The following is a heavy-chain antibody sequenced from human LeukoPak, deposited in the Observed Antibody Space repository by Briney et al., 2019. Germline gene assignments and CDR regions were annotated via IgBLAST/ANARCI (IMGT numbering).Heavy chain of an antibody. Sequence: GASVKVSCKASGGTFSNYAISWVRQAPGQGLEWMGGIIPLFGTANYAKKFQGRVTITTDESTSTAYMELSSLRSEDTAVYSCARAEYYDSSGYYSLAGFDYWGQGTLVTVSS. CDR1: GGTFSNYA. V-gene: IGHV1-69*05. CDR3: ARAEYYDSSGYYSLAGFDY. CDR2: IIPLFGTA. D-gene: IGHD3-22*01. J-gene: IGHJ4*02.